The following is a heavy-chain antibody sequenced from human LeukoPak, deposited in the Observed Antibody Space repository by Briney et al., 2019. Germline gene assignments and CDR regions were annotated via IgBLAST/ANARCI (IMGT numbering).Heavy chain of an antibody. D-gene: IGHD4-17*01. CDR2: ISGSGGST. V-gene: IGHV3-23*01. CDR1: GFTFSSYA. CDR3: AKGRSMTTVTTYFDY. J-gene: IGHJ4*02. Sequence: GGSLRLSCAASGFTFSSYAMSWVRQAPGKGLELVSAISGSGGSTYYADSVKGRFTISRDNSKTTLYLQMNSLRAEDTAVYYCAKGRSMTTVTTYFDYWGQGTLVTVSS.